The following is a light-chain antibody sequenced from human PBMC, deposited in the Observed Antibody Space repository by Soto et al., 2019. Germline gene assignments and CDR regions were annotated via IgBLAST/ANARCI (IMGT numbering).Light chain of an antibody. CDR3: QQYNNGIT. J-gene: IGKJ5*01. CDR2: DVS. V-gene: IGKV1-5*01. Sequence: DIQMTQSPSTLSASVGARVTITCRASQTITTWLAWYQQTPGKAPKILIYDVSNLESGVPSRLSGSGSGTEFTLAISSLQSEDFAVYYCQQYNNGITFGQGTRLEI. CDR1: QTITTW.